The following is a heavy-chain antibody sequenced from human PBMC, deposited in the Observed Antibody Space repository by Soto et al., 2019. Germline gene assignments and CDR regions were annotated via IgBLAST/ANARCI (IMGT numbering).Heavy chain of an antibody. CDR3: ARAMTTVTTIDY. D-gene: IGHD4-17*01. V-gene: IGHV4-30-2*01. CDR2: IYHSGST. CDR1: GGSISSGGYS. J-gene: IGHJ4*02. Sequence: QLQLQESGSGLVKPSQTLSLTCAVSGGSISSGGYSWSWIRQPPGKGREWIGYIYHSGSTYYNPSLKRRVTISVDRSKTQFSLELSSVSAADTAGYDCARAMTTVTTIDYWGQGTLVTVSS.